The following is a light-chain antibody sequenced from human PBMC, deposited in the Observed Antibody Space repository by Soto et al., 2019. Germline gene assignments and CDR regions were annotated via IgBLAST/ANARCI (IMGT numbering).Light chain of an antibody. CDR2: AAS. J-gene: IGKJ4*01. CDR1: QTITTY. CDR3: QQIYSAPLT. Sequence: DFQMTQSPSSLFASVGDSVTITCRASQTITTYLNWYRQKPGKAPKLLIYAASSLQSGVPSRFSGSGSETEFTLTISSLQPEDFATYFCQQIYSAPLTFGGGTKVEIK. V-gene: IGKV1-39*01.